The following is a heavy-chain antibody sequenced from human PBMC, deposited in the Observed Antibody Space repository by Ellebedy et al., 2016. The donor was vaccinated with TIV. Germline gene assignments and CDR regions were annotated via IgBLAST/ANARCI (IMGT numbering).Heavy chain of an antibody. Sequence: ESLKISCAASGFTFSSYAMAWVRQAPGKGLEWVSGIVGSGSQKYADSVKGRFTISRDNSKRTVDLQMNSLRAEDTAIYFCAKDRTSGDGYWVFDNWGQGTLVSVSS. CDR2: IVGSGS. CDR3: AKDRTSGDGYWVFDN. D-gene: IGHD5-18*01. J-gene: IGHJ4*02. CDR1: GFTFSSYA. V-gene: IGHV3-23*01.